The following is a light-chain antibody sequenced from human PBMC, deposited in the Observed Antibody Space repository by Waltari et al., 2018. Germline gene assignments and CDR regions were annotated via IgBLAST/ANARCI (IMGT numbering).Light chain of an antibody. J-gene: IGLJ1*01. CDR2: HDN. CDR1: KVGDNY. CDR3: QAWDSSTGV. Sequence: ELPPPPSESVPPRAPPRITCSAVKVGDNYACWYQQKPGQSPVLVIYHDNQRPSGIPDRFSGSNSGNTATLTISGTQAMDEAVYYCQAWDSSTGVFGTGTKVTVL. V-gene: IGLV3-1*01.